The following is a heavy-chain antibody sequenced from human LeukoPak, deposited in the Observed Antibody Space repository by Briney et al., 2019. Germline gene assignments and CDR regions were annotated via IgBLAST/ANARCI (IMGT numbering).Heavy chain of an antibody. J-gene: IGHJ6*02. Sequence: GGSLRLSCAASGFTFSSYSMNWVRQAPGKGLEWVSSISSSSSYIYYADSVKGRFTISRDNAKNSLYLQMNSLRAEDTAVYYCARAKVYDILTGFHYGMDVWGQGTTVTVSS. V-gene: IGHV3-21*01. CDR3: ARAKVYDILTGFHYGMDV. CDR2: ISSSSSYI. D-gene: IGHD3-9*01. CDR1: GFTFSSYS.